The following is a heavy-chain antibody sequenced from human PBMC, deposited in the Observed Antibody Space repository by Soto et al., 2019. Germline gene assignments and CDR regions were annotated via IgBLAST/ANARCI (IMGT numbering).Heavy chain of an antibody. J-gene: IGHJ6*02. CDR3: ARRTMYCSSTSCQDYYYYGMDV. D-gene: IGHD2-2*01. CDR2: MNPNSGNA. Sequence: KVSCKASGYTFTSYDINWVRQATGQGLEWMGWMNPNSGNAGYAQKFQGRVTMTRNTSISTACMELSSLRSEDTAVYYCARRTMYCSSTSCQDYYYYGMDVWGQGTTVTVSS. CDR1: GYTFTSYD. V-gene: IGHV1-8*01.